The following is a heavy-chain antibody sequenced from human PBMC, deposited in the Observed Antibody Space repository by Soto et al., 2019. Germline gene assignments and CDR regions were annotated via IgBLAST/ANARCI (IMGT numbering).Heavy chain of an antibody. CDR1: GFTFSRYS. D-gene: IGHD5-12*01. V-gene: IGHV3-48*01. Sequence: EVQLVESGGHLVQPGGSLRLSCAASGFTFSRYSMNWVRQAPGKGLEWVSYISTSSSGVIYYADSVKGRFTISRDDAKNSLYLQMSSLRADDTAVYYCAREKVALDYLGQGTLVTVSS. CDR2: ISTSSSGVI. CDR3: AREKVALDY. J-gene: IGHJ4*02.